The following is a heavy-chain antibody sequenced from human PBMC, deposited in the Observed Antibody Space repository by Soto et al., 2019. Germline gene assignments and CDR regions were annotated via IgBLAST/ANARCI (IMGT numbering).Heavy chain of an antibody. Sequence: ASVKVSCKASGYTFTSYGISWVRQAPGQGLEWMGWISAYNGNTNYAQKLQGRVTMTTDTSTSTAYMELRSLRSDDTAVYYCATHYDYVWGSDGQDKYFDYFGQRNLVTFCS. CDR1: GYTFTSYG. CDR3: ATHYDYVWGSDGQDKYFDY. J-gene: IGHJ4*02. V-gene: IGHV1-18*04. D-gene: IGHD3-16*01. CDR2: ISAYNGNT.